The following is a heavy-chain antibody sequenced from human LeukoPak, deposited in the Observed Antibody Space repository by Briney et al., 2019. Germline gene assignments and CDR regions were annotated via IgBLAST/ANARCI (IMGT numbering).Heavy chain of an antibody. J-gene: IGHJ4*02. CDR3: AREDIAAAGLLDY. Sequence: SETLSLTCTVSGGSISSSSYYWGWIRQPPGKGLEWNGSIYYSGSTYYNPSLKSRVTISVDTSKNQFSLKLSSVTAADTAVYYCAREDIAAAGLLDYWGQGTLVTVSS. CDR2: IYYSGST. CDR1: GGSISSSSYY. D-gene: IGHD6-13*01. V-gene: IGHV4-39*07.